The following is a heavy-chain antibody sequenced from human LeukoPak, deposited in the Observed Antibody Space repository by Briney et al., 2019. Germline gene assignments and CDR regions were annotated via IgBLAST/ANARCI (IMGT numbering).Heavy chain of an antibody. CDR3: ARVEDFGYSYGSLDY. J-gene: IGHJ4*02. D-gene: IGHD5-18*01. Sequence: ASVKVSCKASGYTFTSYYMHWVRQAPGQGLECMGIINPSGGSTSYAQKFQGRVTMTRDTSISTAYMELSRLRSDDTAVYYCARVEDFGYSYGSLDYWGQGTLVTVSS. V-gene: IGHV1-46*01. CDR2: INPSGGST. CDR1: GYTFTSYY.